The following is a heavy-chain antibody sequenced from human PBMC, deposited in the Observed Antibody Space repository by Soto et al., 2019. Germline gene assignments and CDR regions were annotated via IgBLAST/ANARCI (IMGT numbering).Heavy chain of an antibody. D-gene: IGHD3-10*01. CDR2: MNPGSGNT. CDR1: GYTFTNYE. V-gene: IGHV1-8*01. J-gene: IGHJ5*02. Sequence: ASVKVSCRASGYTFTNYEINWVRQATGQGLEWMGWMNPGSGNTGYAHKFQGRVTMTRNISISTSYMELSRLGSDDTAIYYCARMASSGSLNWFDPWGQGTLVTVSS. CDR3: ARMASSGSLNWFDP.